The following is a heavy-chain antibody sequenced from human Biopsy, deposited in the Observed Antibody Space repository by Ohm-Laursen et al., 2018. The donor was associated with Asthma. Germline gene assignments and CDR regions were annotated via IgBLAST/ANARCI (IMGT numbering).Heavy chain of an antibody. J-gene: IGHJ4*02. CDR2: IYYSGST. V-gene: IGHV4-59*03. D-gene: IGHD6-6*01. CDR1: GDSIRRDY. CDR3: AVYSSGGFDY. Sequence: SETLSLTCTVSGDSIRRDYWSWIRQPPGRGLEWVGYIYYSGSTNYNPSLKGRITISVDASKNQFSLKLNSVTAADTAIYYCAVYSSGGFDYWGQGSLVTVSS.